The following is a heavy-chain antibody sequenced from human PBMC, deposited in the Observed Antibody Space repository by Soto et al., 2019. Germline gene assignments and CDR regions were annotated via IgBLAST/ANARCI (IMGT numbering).Heavy chain of an antibody. D-gene: IGHD5-18*01. CDR3: ANGRGYSYGCLDY. Sequence: GGSLRLSCAASGFTFISYAMSWVRQAPWKGLEWVSAISGSGGSTYYADSVKGRFTISRDNSKNTLYLQMNSLRAEDTAVYYCANGRGYSYGCLDYWGQGTLVTVSS. CDR2: ISGSGGST. CDR1: GFTFISYA. V-gene: IGHV3-23*01. J-gene: IGHJ4*02.